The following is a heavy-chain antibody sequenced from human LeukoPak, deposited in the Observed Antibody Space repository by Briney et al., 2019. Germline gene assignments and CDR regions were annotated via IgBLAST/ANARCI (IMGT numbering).Heavy chain of an antibody. J-gene: IGHJ3*02. V-gene: IGHV4-59*01. CDR1: GGSMRSYY. Sequence: PSETLSLTCTVSGGSMRSYYWVWIRRPPGKGLVWIGYIYYSGSTDYNPSLKSRVTISVDTSNNQFSLKMSSVTAADTAVYYCARAPNGFGAFDMWGPGTMVTVSS. D-gene: IGHD2-8*01. CDR3: ARAPNGFGAFDM. CDR2: IYYSGST.